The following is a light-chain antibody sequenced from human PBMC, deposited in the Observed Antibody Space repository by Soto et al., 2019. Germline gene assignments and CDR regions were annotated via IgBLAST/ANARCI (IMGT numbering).Light chain of an antibody. CDR3: QSYDRGMSVV. J-gene: IGLJ2*01. CDR2: GNS. V-gene: IGLV1-40*01. CDR1: SSNIGAGYD. Sequence: QSVLPQPPSVSGAPGQRVTISCTGSSSNIGAGYDVHRYKQLPGTDPQLLVYGNSNRHSGVPDRFSGSKSGTSGSLAITGLQAEDGAEYYCQSYDRGMSVVLGGGTKLP.